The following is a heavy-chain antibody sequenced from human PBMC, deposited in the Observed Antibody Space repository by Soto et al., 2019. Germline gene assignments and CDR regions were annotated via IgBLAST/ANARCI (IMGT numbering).Heavy chain of an antibody. D-gene: IGHD5-12*01. CDR3: TKNSAYALDY. V-gene: IGHV4-4*02. CDR2: LHHGGST. CDR1: RYSINNNNW. Sequence: PSETLSLTXDVSRYSINNNNWWSWARQPPGGGLEWIGELHHGGSTNYNPSLESRATFSVDISKNQFFLKLSSVTAADTAVYYCTKNSAYALDYWGQGTLVTVSS. J-gene: IGHJ4*02.